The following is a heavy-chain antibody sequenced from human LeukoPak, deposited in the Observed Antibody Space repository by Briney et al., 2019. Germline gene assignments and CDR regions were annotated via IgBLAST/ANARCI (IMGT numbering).Heavy chain of an antibody. V-gene: IGHV4-39*07. Sequence: SETLSLTCTVSGDSISISTYYWGWIRQPPGKGLEWIGSISYSGSTYYNPSLKSRVTISVDTSKNQFSLKLSSVTAADTAVYYCARVRNDADYYYYYMDVWGKGTTVTISS. D-gene: IGHD2-8*01. J-gene: IGHJ6*03. CDR1: GDSISISTYY. CDR2: ISYSGST. CDR3: ARVRNDADYYYYYMDV.